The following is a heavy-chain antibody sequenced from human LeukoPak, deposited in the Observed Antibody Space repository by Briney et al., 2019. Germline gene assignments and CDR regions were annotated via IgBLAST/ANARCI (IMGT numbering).Heavy chain of an antibody. V-gene: IGHV3-7*01. CDR2: IKQDGSEK. J-gene: IGHJ5*02. D-gene: IGHD6-13*01. Sequence: GGSLRPSCAASGFTFSSYWMSWVRQAPGKGLEWVANIKQDGSEKYYVDSVKGRFTISRDNAKNSLYLQMNSLRAEDTAVYYCARVYGIFLYSSSWRNWFDPWGQGTLVTVSS. CDR1: GFTFSSYW. CDR3: ARVYGIFLYSSSWRNWFDP.